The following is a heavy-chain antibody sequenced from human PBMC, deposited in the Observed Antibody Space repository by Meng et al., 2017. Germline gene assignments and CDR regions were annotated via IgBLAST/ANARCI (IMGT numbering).Heavy chain of an antibody. D-gene: IGHD3-9*01. V-gene: IGHV4-34*01. CDR3: ARGRYFDWLSYRYYFDY. Sequence: EQRQQGAPGLVKPSETVPLTCAVYGGSVSGYYCGWNSKPPGKGLEWIGEINHSGRTNYNPSFKSRFTISVDTSKNQFSLKLSSVTAADTAVYYCARGRYFDWLSYRYYFDYWGQGTLVTVSS. J-gene: IGHJ4*02. CDR1: GGSVSGYY. CDR2: INHSGRT.